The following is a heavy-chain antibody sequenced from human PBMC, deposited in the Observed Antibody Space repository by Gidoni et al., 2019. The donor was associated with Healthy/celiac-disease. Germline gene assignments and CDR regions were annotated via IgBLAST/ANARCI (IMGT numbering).Heavy chain of an antibody. Sequence: EVQLVESGGGLVQPGGSLRRSCAASGSTFSSYWMSWVRQAPGKGLDWVANIKQDGSEKYYVDSVKGRFTISRDNAKNSLYLQMNSLRAEDTAVYYCARAVVYIEAVAVNYFDYWGQGTLVTVSS. CDR2: IKQDGSEK. V-gene: IGHV3-7*01. CDR3: ARAVVYIEAVAVNYFDY. CDR1: GSTFSSYW. J-gene: IGHJ4*02. D-gene: IGHD6-19*01.